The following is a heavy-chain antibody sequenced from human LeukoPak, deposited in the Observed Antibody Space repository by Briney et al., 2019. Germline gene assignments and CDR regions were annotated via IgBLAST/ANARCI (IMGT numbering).Heavy chain of an antibody. D-gene: IGHD4/OR15-4a*01. Sequence: PSETLSLTCTVSGGSISSSSYYWGWIRQPPGKGLEWIGSIYYSGSTYYNPSLKSRVTISVDTSKNQFSLKLSSVTAADTAVYYCARHFQVLWYYRLPPFDYWGQGTLVTVSS. CDR2: IYYSGST. J-gene: IGHJ4*02. V-gene: IGHV4-39*01. CDR3: ARHFQVLWYYRLPPFDY. CDR1: GGSISSSSYY.